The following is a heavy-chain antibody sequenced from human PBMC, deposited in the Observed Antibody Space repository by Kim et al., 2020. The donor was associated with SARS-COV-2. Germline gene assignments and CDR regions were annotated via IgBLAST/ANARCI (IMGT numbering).Heavy chain of an antibody. CDR3: ARSIVGPSTDY. Sequence: GGSLRLSCAASGFTFSTYWMHWVRQAPGKGLVWVSRINSDGSDTVYADSVKGRFTISRDNAKNTLYLQMNSLRVEDTAVYYCARSIVGPSTDYWGQGTLVTVSS. D-gene: IGHD1-26*01. J-gene: IGHJ4*02. CDR1: GFTFSTYW. V-gene: IGHV3-74*01. CDR2: INSDGSDT.